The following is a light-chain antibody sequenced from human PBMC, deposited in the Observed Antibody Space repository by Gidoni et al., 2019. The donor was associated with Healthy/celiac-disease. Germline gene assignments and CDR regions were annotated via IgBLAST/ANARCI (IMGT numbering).Light chain of an antibody. CDR2: EDS. CDR1: SGSIASNY. Sequence: FMLTQPHSVSEHPGKTVTISCTRSSGSIASNYVQWYQQRPGSSPTTVIYEDSQRPSGVPDRFSGSIDSSSNSASLTISGLKTEDEADYYCQSYDSSNHWVFGGGTKLTVL. V-gene: IGLV6-57*01. J-gene: IGLJ3*02. CDR3: QSYDSSNHWV.